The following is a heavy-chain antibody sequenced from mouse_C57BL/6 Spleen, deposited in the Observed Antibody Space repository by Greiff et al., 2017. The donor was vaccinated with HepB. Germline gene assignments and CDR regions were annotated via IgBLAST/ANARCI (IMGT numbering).Heavy chain of an antibody. CDR3: ARGDYYGSSLRTPWYFDV. Sequence: QVQLQPGAELVKPGASVKMSCKASGYTFTSYWITWVKQRPGQGLEWIGDIYPGSGSTNYNEKFKSKATLTVDTSSSTAYMQLSSLTSEDSAVYYCARGDYYGSSLRTPWYFDVWGTGTTVTVSS. V-gene: IGHV1-55*01. D-gene: IGHD1-1*01. CDR2: IYPGSGST. CDR1: GYTFTSYW. J-gene: IGHJ1*03.